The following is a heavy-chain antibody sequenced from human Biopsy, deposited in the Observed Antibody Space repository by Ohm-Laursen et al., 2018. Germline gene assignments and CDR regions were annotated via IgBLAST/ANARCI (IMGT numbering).Heavy chain of an antibody. CDR2: IIPILRTT. V-gene: IGHV1-69*04. J-gene: IGHJ4*02. Sequence: ASVKVSCKTSTGTFDSYGVTWVRQTPGQGLEWMGRIIPILRTTTYAPKFQGRVTFTADKSSSTAYLELSSLTSEDTAMFYCAREAIGYQLPCDDWGQGTLVTVSS. CDR1: TGTFDSYG. D-gene: IGHD2-15*01. CDR3: AREAIGYQLPCDD.